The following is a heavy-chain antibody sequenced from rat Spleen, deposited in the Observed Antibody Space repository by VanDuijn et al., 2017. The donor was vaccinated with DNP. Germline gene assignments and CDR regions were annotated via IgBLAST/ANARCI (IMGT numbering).Heavy chain of an antibody. CDR2: ISPSGGST. V-gene: IGHV5S13*01. CDR1: GFTVSDYN. J-gene: IGHJ2*01. Sequence: EVQLVESGGGLVQPGWSLKLSCAASGFTVSDYNMAWVRQAPKKGLEWVASISPSGGSTYYRDSVKGRFTVSRDNAKNTQYLQIDSLRSEDSATYYCASNNYFDYWGQGVMVTVSS. CDR3: ASNNYFDY.